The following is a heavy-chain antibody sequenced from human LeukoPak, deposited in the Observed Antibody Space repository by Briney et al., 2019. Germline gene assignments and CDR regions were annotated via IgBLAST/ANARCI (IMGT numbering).Heavy chain of an antibody. J-gene: IGHJ6*02. Sequence: SETLSLTCAVYGGSFSGYYWSWIRQPPGKGLEWIGEINHSGSTNYNPSLKSRVTISVDTSKNQFSLKLSSVTAADTAVYYCARDHYYDSSGLLYYYYGMDVWGQGTTVTVSS. CDR3: ARDHYYDSSGLLYYYYGMDV. D-gene: IGHD3-22*01. CDR1: GGSFSGYY. V-gene: IGHV4-34*01. CDR2: INHSGST.